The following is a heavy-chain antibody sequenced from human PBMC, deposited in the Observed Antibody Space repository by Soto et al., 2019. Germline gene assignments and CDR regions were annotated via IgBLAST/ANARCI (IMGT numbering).Heavy chain of an antibody. J-gene: IGHJ4*02. CDR2: LSKDRHM. D-gene: IGHD3-9*01. CDR1: GFTFSTYS. V-gene: IGHV3-21*04. CDR3: AKDLLRYFDWSSNYFDY. Sequence: PGGSLRLSCAASGFTFSTYSFNWVRQAPGKGLEWVSSLSKDRHMFYADSVKGRFTISRDNSRNTLYLQMNSLRAEDTAVYYCAKDLLRYFDWSSNYFDYWGQGTLVTVSS.